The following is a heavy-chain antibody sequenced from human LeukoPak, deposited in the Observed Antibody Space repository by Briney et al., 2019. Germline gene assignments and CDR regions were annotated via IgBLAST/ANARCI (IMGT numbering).Heavy chain of an antibody. CDR3: AIGGDSSTSCYRCFDY. CDR2: IYPDDSDT. D-gene: IGHD2-2*02. Sequence: GESLKISCKGSGYRFTSYWIGWVRQMPGKGLEWMGLIYPDDSDTRYSPSFQGQVTISADKPISTAYLQWSSLKASDTAMYYCAIGGDSSTSCYRCFDYWGQGTLVTVSS. CDR1: GYRFTSYW. J-gene: IGHJ4*02. V-gene: IGHV5-51*04.